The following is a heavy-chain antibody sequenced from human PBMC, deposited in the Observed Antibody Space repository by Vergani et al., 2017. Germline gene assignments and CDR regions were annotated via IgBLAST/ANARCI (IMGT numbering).Heavy chain of an antibody. Sequence: QVQLVQSGAEVKKPGASVTVSCKASGYTFTGYYMHWVRQAPGQGLEWMGWINPNSGGTTYAQKFQGRVTMTRDTSISTAYMELSRLRSDDTAVYYCATRGRFGELSDYWGQGTLVTVSS. D-gene: IGHD3-10*01. CDR1: GYTFTGYY. V-gene: IGHV1-2*02. CDR2: INPNSGGT. J-gene: IGHJ4*02. CDR3: ATRGRFGELSDY.